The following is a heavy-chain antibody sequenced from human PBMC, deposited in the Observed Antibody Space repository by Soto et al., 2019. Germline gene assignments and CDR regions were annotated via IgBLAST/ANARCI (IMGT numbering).Heavy chain of an antibody. CDR3: ARVFGIMIFGVVNHLFAP. CDR1: GYTFTSYG. D-gene: IGHD3-3*01. V-gene: IGHV1-18*01. J-gene: IGHJ5*02. CDR2: ISAYNGNT. Sequence: GASVKVSCKASGYTFTSYGISWVRQAPGQGLEWMGWISAYNGNTNYAQKLQGRVTMTTDTSTSTAYMELRSLRSDDTAVYYCARVFGIMIFGVVNHLFAPWGQGTLVPFS.